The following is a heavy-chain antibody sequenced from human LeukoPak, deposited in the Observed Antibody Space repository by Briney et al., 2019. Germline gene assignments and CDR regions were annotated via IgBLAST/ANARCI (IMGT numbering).Heavy chain of an antibody. CDR2: LSTTSLI. CDR1: GFSFTSYT. CDR3: ARDPGGSLDY. Sequence: GGSLRLSCAASGFSFTSYTMNWVRQAPGKGLEWVSSLSTTSLIHYADSVKGRFTISRDNAKNSLYLQMNSLRAEDTAVYYCARDPGGSLDYWGQGTLVTVSS. D-gene: IGHD3-10*01. J-gene: IGHJ4*02. V-gene: IGHV3-21*01.